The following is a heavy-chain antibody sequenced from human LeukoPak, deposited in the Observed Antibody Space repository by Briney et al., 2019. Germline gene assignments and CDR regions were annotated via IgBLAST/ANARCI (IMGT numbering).Heavy chain of an antibody. CDR3: ARGRDGYRDKYYFDY. J-gene: IGHJ4*02. V-gene: IGHV4-61*02. Sequence: PSQTLSLTCTVSGGSISSGSYCWSWIRQPAGKGLEWIGRIYTSGSTNYNPSLKSRVTISVDTSKNQFSLKLSSVTAADTAVYYCARGRDGYRDKYYFDYWGQGTLVTVSS. CDR2: IYTSGST. CDR1: GGSISSGSYC. D-gene: IGHD5-24*01.